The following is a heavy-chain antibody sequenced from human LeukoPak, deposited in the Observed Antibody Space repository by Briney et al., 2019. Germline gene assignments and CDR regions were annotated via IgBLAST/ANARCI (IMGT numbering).Heavy chain of an antibody. CDR2: ISGSGGST. CDR1: GFTVSSNY. Sequence: GGSLRLSCAASGFTVSSNYMSWVRQAPGKGLEWVSAISGSGGSTYYADSVKGRFTISRDNSKNTLYLQMNSLRAEDTAVYYCAKPIPYYYDSSGYYLYWGQGTLVTVSS. CDR3: AKPIPYYYDSSGYYLY. V-gene: IGHV3-23*01. J-gene: IGHJ4*02. D-gene: IGHD3-22*01.